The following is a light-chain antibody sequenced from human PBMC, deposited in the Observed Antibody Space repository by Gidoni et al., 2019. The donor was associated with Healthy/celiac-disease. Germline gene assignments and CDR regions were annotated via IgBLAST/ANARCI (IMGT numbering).Light chain of an antibody. Sequence: PGQKVTISCSGSSSNIGNNYVSWYQQLPGTAPKLLIYDNNKRPSGIPDRFSGSKSGTSASLGITGLQTGDEADYYCGTWDSSLSAGVFGGGTKLTVL. CDR1: SSNIGNNY. CDR2: DNN. CDR3: GTWDSSLSAGV. J-gene: IGLJ3*02. V-gene: IGLV1-51*01.